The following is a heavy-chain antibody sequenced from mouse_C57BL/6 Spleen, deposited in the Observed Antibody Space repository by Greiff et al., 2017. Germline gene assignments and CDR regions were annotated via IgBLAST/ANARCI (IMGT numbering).Heavy chain of an antibody. Sequence: VQLQQSGAELAKPGASVKLSCKASGYTFTSYWMHWVKQRPGQGLEWIGYINPSSGYTKYNQKFKDKSTLTADKSSSTAYMQLSSLTYEDSAVYYCAKEELRPHYFDYWGQGTTLTVSS. D-gene: IGHD3-2*02. V-gene: IGHV1-7*01. CDR2: INPSSGYT. CDR3: AKEELRPHYFDY. CDR1: GYTFTSYW. J-gene: IGHJ2*01.